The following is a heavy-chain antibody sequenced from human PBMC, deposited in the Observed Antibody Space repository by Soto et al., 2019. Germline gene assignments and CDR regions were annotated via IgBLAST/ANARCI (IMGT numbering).Heavy chain of an antibody. D-gene: IGHD6-19*01. V-gene: IGHV4-4*02. CDR2: IYYSGST. J-gene: IGHJ4*02. Sequence: PSETLSLTCAVSGGSISSSNWWSWVRQPPGKGLEWIGYIYYSGSTNYNPSLKSRVTISVDTSKNQFSLKLNSVTAADTAVYYCASVPRYSSGSFAYWGQGTLVTVSS. CDR1: GGSISSSNW. CDR3: ASVPRYSSGSFAY.